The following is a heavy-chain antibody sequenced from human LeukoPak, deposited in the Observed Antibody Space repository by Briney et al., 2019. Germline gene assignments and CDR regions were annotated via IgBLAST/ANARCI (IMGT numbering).Heavy chain of an antibody. Sequence: SETLSLTCAVYGGSFSGYYWSWIRQPPGKGLEWIGEINHSGSTNYNPSLKSRVTISVDTSKNQFSLKLSSVTAADTAVYYCARGSKNKPYYYYMVVWGKGTTVTVSS. D-gene: IGHD2/OR15-2a*01. CDR2: INHSGST. CDR1: GGSFSGYY. V-gene: IGHV4-34*01. CDR3: ARGSKNKPYYYYMVV. J-gene: IGHJ6*03.